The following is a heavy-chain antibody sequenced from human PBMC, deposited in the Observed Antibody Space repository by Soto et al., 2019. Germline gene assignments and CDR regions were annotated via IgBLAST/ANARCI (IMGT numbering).Heavy chain of an antibody. D-gene: IGHD2-21*02. V-gene: IGHV3-21*01. Sequence: EVQLVESGGGLVKPGESLKLSCAASGFTFRTYSMNWVLQAPGKGLEWVSLISSSSSYIYYADSLKGRFTISRDNAKNSLYLEMNNLRAEDTAVYYCARFVSATAINDHWGQGTLVTVSS. CDR2: ISSSSSYI. CDR1: GFTFRTYS. CDR3: ARFVSATAINDH. J-gene: IGHJ4*02.